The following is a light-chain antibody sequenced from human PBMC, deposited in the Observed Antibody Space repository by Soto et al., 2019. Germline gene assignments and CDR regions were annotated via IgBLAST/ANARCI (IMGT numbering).Light chain of an antibody. CDR1: QSVDSAY. V-gene: IGKV3-20*01. CDR2: ATS. J-gene: IGKJ2*01. Sequence: DIVLTQSPGTLSLSPGERATLSCRTSQSVDSAYLAWYQQKPGQAPRLLIYATSTKATGIPDRFSGSGSGADFPLTISRMEPEALAVYDGQKFCNANDTFGQWSKL. CDR3: QKFCNANDT.